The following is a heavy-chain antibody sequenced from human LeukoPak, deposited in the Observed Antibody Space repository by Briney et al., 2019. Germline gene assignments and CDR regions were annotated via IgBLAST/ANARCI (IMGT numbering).Heavy chain of an antibody. CDR3: ARGAPLFDYDSSGYSR. D-gene: IGHD3-22*01. CDR2: IIPIFGTA. CDR1: GGTFSSYA. V-gene: IGHV1-69*01. J-gene: IGHJ4*02. Sequence: SVKVSCKASGGTFSSYAISWVRQAPGQGLEWMGGIIPIFGTANYAQKFQGRVTITADESTSTAYMELSSLRSEDTAVYYCARGAPLFDYDSSGYSRWGQGTLVTVSS.